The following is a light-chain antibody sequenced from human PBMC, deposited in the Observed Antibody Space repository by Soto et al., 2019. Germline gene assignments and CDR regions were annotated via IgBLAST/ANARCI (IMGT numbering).Light chain of an antibody. V-gene: IGKV3-15*01. Sequence: EIVITQSPATLSVSPGERATLSCRASQRVSSNLAWYQQRPGQAPRLLIYGAYTXANGIPARFSGSGSGTEFTLTISSLQSEDFAVYYCQQYNNWPPITFGQGTRLEIK. CDR3: QQYNNWPPIT. CDR1: QRVSSN. CDR2: GAY. J-gene: IGKJ5*01.